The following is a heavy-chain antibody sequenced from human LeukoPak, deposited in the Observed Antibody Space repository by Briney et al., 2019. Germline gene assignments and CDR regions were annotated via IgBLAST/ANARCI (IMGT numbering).Heavy chain of an antibody. CDR1: GFMFSNYG. CDR3: AKRHTKTTTFDY. Sequence: ASVKVSCKASGFMFSNYGIIWVRQAPGQGFEWLGWISGSNGDTYYTRRFQGRFTMTPDTSTNTASMELRSLRSDDTAVYYCAKRHTKTTTFDYWGQGTLVTVSS. V-gene: IGHV1-18*04. D-gene: IGHD1-1*01. J-gene: IGHJ4*02. CDR2: ISGSNGDT.